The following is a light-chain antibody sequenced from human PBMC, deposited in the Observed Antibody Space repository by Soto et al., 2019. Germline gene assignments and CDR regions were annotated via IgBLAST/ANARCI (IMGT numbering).Light chain of an antibody. CDR2: DAS. CDR3: QQYNDLST. V-gene: IGKV1-5*01. CDR1: QSISSW. J-gene: IGKJ4*01. Sequence: PSTLSASVGDRVTITCRASQSISSWLAWYQQKPGKAPKLLIYDASSLESGVPSRFSGSGSGTEFTLTISSLQPDDFASYYGQQYNDLSTFGVGIKVDLK.